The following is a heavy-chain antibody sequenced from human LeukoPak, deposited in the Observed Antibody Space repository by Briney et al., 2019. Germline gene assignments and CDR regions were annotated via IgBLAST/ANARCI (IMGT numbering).Heavy chain of an antibody. CDR1: GFTFSSYA. D-gene: IGHD2-8*02. CDR3: AKGLVGYFDY. Sequence: GGCLRLSCAASGFTFSSYAMTWVRQAPGKGLEWVSAVSGSGGSTYYADSVKGRFTISRDNSKNTLYLQMNSLRAEDTAVYYCAKGLVGYFDYWGQGTLVTVSP. J-gene: IGHJ4*02. V-gene: IGHV3-23*01. CDR2: VSGSGGST.